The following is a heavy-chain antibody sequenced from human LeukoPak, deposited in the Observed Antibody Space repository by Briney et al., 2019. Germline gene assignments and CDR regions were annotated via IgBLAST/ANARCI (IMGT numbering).Heavy chain of an antibody. CDR3: ARPGIAAVGSWDPYYYYYMDV. D-gene: IGHD6-13*01. CDR2: IIPIFGTA. CDR1: GGTFSSYA. J-gene: IGHJ6*03. Sequence: ASVKVSCKASGGTFSSYAISWVRQAPGQGLEWMGGIIPIFGTANYAQKFQGRVTITADESTSTAYMELSSLRSEDTAVYYCARPGIAAVGSWDPYYYYYMDVWGKGTTVTVSS. V-gene: IGHV1-69*01.